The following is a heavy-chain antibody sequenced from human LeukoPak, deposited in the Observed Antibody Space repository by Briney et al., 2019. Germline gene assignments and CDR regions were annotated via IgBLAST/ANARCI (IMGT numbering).Heavy chain of an antibody. D-gene: IGHD6-13*01. CDR1: GFTFSSYA. V-gene: IGHV3-23*01. CDR3: AKDFSSWYLLDY. J-gene: IGHJ4*02. CDR2: ISGSGGST. Sequence: PGGSVRLSCAASGFTFSSYAMIWVRQAPGKGLEWVSAISGSGGSTYYADSVKGRFTISRDNSKNTLYLQMNSLRAEDTAVYYCAKDFSSWYLLDYWGQGTLVTVSS.